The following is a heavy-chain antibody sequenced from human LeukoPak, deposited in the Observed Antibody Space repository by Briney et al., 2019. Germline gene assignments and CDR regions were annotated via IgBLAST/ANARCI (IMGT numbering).Heavy chain of an antibody. V-gene: IGHV3-64D*06. CDR3: VRGTGY. CDR2: ISSNGDNT. J-gene: IGHJ4*02. CDR1: GFTFSTYV. Sequence: GGSLRLSCSVSGFTFSTYVMHWVRQAPGKGLEYVSAISSNGDNTYYADSVKGRFTISRDNSKNTLYLQMSSLRADDTAMYYCVRGTGYWGQGTLVTVSS.